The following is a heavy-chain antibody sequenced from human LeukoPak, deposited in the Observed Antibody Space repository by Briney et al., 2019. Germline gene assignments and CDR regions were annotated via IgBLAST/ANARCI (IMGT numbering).Heavy chain of an antibody. CDR1: GFTFSSHA. D-gene: IGHD5-24*01. CDR2: MSYDGSEK. J-gene: IGHJ4*02. Sequence: GGSLRLSCAASGFTFSSHAFHWVRQAPGKGLEWVADMSYDGSEKNYAESVKGRFSISRDNSKNTVYLQMNSLRPEDTAVYYCARDGGHWGYKGLDYWGQGTLVTVSS. CDR3: ARDGGHWGYKGLDY. V-gene: IGHV3-30*14.